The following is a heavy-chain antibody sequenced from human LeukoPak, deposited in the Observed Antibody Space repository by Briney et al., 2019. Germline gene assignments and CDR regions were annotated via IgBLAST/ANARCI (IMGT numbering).Heavy chain of an antibody. CDR2: IYTSGST. Sequence: SETLSLTCTVSGGSISSYYWSWIRQPAGKGVEWIGRIYTSGSTNYNPSLKSRVTMSVDTSKNQFSLKMSSVTAADTAVYYCARRAALRYFVYYYYYMDVWGKGTTVTISS. CDR3: ARRAALRYFVYYYYYMDV. CDR1: GGSISSYY. J-gene: IGHJ6*03. D-gene: IGHD3-9*01. V-gene: IGHV4-4*07.